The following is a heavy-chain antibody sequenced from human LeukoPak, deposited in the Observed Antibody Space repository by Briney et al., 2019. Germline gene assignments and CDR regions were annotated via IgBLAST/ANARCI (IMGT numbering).Heavy chain of an antibody. J-gene: IGHJ4*02. CDR1: GFTVGNNY. V-gene: IGHV3-23*01. CDR2: ISGSGGST. D-gene: IGHD2-2*01. Sequence: PGGSLRLSCAASGFTVGNNYMSWVRQAPGKGLEWVSAISGSGGSTYYADSVKGRFTISRDNSKNTLYLQMNSLRAEDTAVYYCAKEVPAAEGTFDYWGQGTLVTVSS. CDR3: AKEVPAAEGTFDY.